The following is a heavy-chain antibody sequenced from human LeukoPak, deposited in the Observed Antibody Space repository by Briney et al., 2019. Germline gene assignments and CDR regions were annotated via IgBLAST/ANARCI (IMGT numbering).Heavy chain of an antibody. V-gene: IGHV3-21*01. J-gene: IGHJ4*02. CDR3: ARTLTMVRGPSDY. D-gene: IGHD3-10*01. CDR1: GFTFSSYW. CDR2: ISSRSTFI. Sequence: GGSLRLSCAASGFTFSSYWMHWVRQAPGKGLEWVSSISSRSTFIYYADSLKGRFTISRDNAKNSLYLQMNSLRAEDTAVYYCARTLTMVRGPSDYWGRGTLVTVSS.